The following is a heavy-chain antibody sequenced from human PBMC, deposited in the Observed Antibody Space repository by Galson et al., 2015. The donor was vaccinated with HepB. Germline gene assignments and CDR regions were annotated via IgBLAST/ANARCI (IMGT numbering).Heavy chain of an antibody. CDR1: GGSISSHY. CDR3: ARAVLPRDFGVYYYMDV. CDR2: LSYSENS. Sequence: SETLSLTCTVSGGSISSHYWSWIRQPPGKGLEWIGYLSYSENSNYNPSLKSRVTISADTSKNQFSLKLSSVTAADTAVYYCARAVLPRDFGVYYYMDVWGKGTTVTVSS. J-gene: IGHJ6*03. D-gene: IGHD3-10*01. V-gene: IGHV4-59*11.